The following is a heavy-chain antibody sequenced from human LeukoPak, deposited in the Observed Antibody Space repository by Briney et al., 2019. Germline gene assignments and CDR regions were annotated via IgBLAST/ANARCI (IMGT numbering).Heavy chain of an antibody. J-gene: IGHJ4*02. D-gene: IGHD3-22*01. Sequence: SETLSLTCTVSGGSISSGDYYWSWIRQPPGKGLEWIGYIYYGGSTYYNPSLKSRVTISVDTSKNQFSLKLSSVTAADTAVYYCARAQRRDTYYYDSSGYWFDYWGQGTLVTVSS. V-gene: IGHV4-30-4*01. CDR3: ARAQRRDTYYYDSSGYWFDY. CDR1: GGSISSGDYY. CDR2: IYYGGST.